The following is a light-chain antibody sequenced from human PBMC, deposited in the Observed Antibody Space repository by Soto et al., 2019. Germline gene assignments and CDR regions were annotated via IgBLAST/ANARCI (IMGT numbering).Light chain of an antibody. CDR1: QSISSTY. Sequence: EIVLKQSPGTLSLSPGERATLSCRASQSISSTYLAWDQHKPGQAPRLLIYVASSRATGIPDRFSGSGSGTDVTLTISRLEPEDFAVDYCQQYGSSPRTFGQGTKLEIK. V-gene: IGKV3-20*01. J-gene: IGKJ2*01. CDR3: QQYGSSPRT. CDR2: VAS.